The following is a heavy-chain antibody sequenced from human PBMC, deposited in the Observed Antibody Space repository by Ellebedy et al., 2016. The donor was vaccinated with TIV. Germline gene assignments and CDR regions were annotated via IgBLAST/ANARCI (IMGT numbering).Heavy chain of an antibody. J-gene: IGHJ4*02. D-gene: IGHD3-22*01. CDR3: AKDQRLRSVDDSGYWPFDC. V-gene: IGHV3-23*01. CDR1: GFTFSSYA. CDR2: ISGSGGTT. Sequence: GESLKISCAASGFTFSSYAMSWVRQSPGKGLEWVAAISGSGGTTFYADSVKGRFTISRDNSKDTLFLQMNSLRAEDTALYYCAKDQRLRSVDDSGYWPFDCWGQGTLVTVSS.